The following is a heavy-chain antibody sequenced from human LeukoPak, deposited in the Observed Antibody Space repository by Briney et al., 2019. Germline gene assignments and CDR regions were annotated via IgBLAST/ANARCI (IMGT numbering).Heavy chain of an antibody. CDR3: AGDGTGAGYYYDSSGYSS. V-gene: IGHV4-34*01. CDR1: GGSFSGYY. CDR2: INHSGST. J-gene: IGHJ5*02. D-gene: IGHD3-22*01. Sequence: SETLSLTCAVYGGSFSGYYWSRIRQPPGKGLEWIGEINHSGSTNYNPSLKSRVTISVDTSKNQFSLKLSSVTAADTAVYYCAGDGTGAGYYYDSSGYSSWGQGTLVTVSS.